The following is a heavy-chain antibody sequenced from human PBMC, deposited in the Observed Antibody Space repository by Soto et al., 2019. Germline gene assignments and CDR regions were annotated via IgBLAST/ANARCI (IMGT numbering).Heavy chain of an antibody. J-gene: IGHJ4*02. Sequence: QVQLQESGPGLVKPSQTLSLICTVSGGSISSGDYYWSWIRQPPGKGLEWIAYIYYTGSTYYNPSLKSRVTTSVDTPKNQFSLKRSSVTAADTAVYYCARGLHSGDAFDYWGQGTLVTVSS. V-gene: IGHV4-30-4*01. D-gene: IGHD3-16*01. CDR1: GGSISSGDYY. CDR2: IYYTGST. CDR3: ARGLHSGDAFDY.